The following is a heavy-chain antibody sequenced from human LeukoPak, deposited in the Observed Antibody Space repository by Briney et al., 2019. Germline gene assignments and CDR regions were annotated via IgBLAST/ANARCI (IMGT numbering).Heavy chain of an antibody. CDR2: ISSSGSTI. J-gene: IGHJ4*02. CDR1: GFTFSSYV. Sequence: GGSRRLSCAASGFTFSSYVMSWVRQAPGKGLEWVSYISSSGSTIYYADSVKGRFTISRDNAKNSLYLQMNSLRAEDTAVYYCARDRQTARPFDYWGQGTLVTVSS. V-gene: IGHV3-48*03. D-gene: IGHD5-18*01. CDR3: ARDRQTARPFDY.